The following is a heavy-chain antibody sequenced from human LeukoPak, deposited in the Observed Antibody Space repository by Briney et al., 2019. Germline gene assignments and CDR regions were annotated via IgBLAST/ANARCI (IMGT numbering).Heavy chain of an antibody. J-gene: IGHJ6*03. V-gene: IGHV1-69*05. CDR1: GGTFSSYA. D-gene: IGHD6-13*01. Sequence: SVKVSCKASGGTFSSYAISWVRQAPGQGLEWMGRIIPIFGTANYAQKFQGRVTIPTDESTSTAYVELSSLRSEDTAVYYCARVGVQRAGTDYYYYYMDVWGKGTTVTVSS. CDR2: IIPIFGTA. CDR3: ARVGVQRAGTDYYYYYMDV.